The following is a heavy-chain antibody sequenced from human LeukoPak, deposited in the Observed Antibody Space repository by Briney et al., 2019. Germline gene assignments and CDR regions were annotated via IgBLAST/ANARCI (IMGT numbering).Heavy chain of an antibody. CDR2: ISWNGGSI. V-gene: IGHV3-9*01. CDR1: GFTFDDYA. Sequence: GGSLRLSCAASGFTFDDYAMHWVRQAPGKGLEWVSGISWNGGSIGYADSMKGRFTISRDNAQNSLYLQMSSLRVEDTAIYYCAKGDCGADCYPDYWGQGTLVTVSS. D-gene: IGHD2-21*02. CDR3: AKGDCGADCYPDY. J-gene: IGHJ4*02.